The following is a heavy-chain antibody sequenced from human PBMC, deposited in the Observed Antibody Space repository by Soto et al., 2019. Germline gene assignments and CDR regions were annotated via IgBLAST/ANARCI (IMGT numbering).Heavy chain of an antibody. CDR3: AREFPYYVSSDSYLDY. CDR2: FYYSGST. D-gene: IGHD3-16*01. CDR1: GDSISSSSYY. J-gene: IGHJ4*02. V-gene: IGHV4-39*02. Sequence: SETLSLTCTVSGDSISSSSYYWVWIRQPPGKGLEWIGSFYYSGSTYYNPSLKSRVTISVDTSKNQFSLKLSSVTAADTAVYYCAREFPYYVSSDSYLDYWGQGALVTVSS.